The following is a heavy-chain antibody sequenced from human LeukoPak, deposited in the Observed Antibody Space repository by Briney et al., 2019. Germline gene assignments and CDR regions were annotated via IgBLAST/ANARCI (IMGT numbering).Heavy chain of an antibody. Sequence: PGGALRLSCSAPGFRFISYTMKWGPPAPGKGLGWVSSNSGSGIYMHYADSVKGRFTIFRDNAENSLYLQMDSLGVEDTAVYYCARDLGGYSSSSTGYWGQGTLVTVSS. J-gene: IGHJ4*02. D-gene: IGHD6-6*01. V-gene: IGHV3-21*06. CDR2: NSGSGIYM. CDR1: GFRFISYT. CDR3: ARDLGGYSSSSTGY.